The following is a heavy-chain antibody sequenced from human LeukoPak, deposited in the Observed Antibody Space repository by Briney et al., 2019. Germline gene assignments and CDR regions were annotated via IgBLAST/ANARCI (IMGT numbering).Heavy chain of an antibody. Sequence: GGSLRLSCAASGFSFGDYAMHWVRQAPGKGLEWVSFIKGDGSSTYYADSVKGRFTISRDNSKNSLYLQMNSLRVEDTAFYYCAKGLGNIPAAGRNYWGQGTLVTVSS. V-gene: IGHV3-43*02. J-gene: IGHJ4*02. CDR1: GFSFGDYA. CDR2: IKGDGSST. D-gene: IGHD6-13*01. CDR3: AKGLGNIPAAGRNY.